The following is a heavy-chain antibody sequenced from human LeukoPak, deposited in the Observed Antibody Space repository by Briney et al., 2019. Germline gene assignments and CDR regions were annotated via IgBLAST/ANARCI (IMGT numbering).Heavy chain of an antibody. CDR1: GGSISSYY. V-gene: IGHV4-59*01. CDR3: ARVYGSGYDFRGAFDI. D-gene: IGHD5-12*01. CDR2: IYYSGST. J-gene: IGHJ3*02. Sequence: PSETLSLTCTVSGGSISSYYWSWIRQPPGKGLEWIGYIYYSGSTNYNPSLKSRVTMSVDTSKNQFSLKLSSVTAADTAVYYCARVYGSGYDFRGAFDIWGQGTMVTVSS.